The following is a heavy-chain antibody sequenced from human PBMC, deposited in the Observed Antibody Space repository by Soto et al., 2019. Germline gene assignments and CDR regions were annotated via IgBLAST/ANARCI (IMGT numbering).Heavy chain of an antibody. J-gene: IGHJ4*02. CDR3: AKDRDYYGSGSYYNVFDY. Sequence: GGSLRLSCAASGFTFSSYGMHWVRQAPGKGLEWVAVISYDGSNKYYADSVKGRFTISRDNSKNTLYLQMNSLRAEDTAVYYCAKDRDYYGSGSYYNVFDYWGQGTLVTVSS. V-gene: IGHV3-30*18. CDR2: ISYDGSNK. D-gene: IGHD3-10*01. CDR1: GFTFSSYG.